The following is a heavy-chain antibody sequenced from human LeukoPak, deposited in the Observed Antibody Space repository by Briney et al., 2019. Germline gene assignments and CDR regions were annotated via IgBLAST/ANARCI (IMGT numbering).Heavy chain of an antibody. CDR1: GGSISSSY. D-gene: IGHD3-22*01. CDR3: ARDVFYYGSRGYYSYYFDY. V-gene: IGHV4-59*12. Sequence: SETLSLTCTVSGGSISSSYWSWIRQPPGKGLEWIGNIYYSGSTNYNASLKSRVTISIDMSKNQFSLKLNSVTAADTAVYYCARDVFYYGSRGYYSYYFDYWGQGTLVTVSS. J-gene: IGHJ4*02. CDR2: IYYSGST.